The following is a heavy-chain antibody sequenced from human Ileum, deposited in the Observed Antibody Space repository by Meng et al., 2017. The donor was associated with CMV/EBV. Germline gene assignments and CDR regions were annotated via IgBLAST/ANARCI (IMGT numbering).Heavy chain of an antibody. CDR3: VRVALVTIEMGFDY. CDR2: IYRDGST. CDR1: GITVSSNY. V-gene: IGHV3-66*02. J-gene: IGHJ4*02. Sequence: CTASGITVSSNYMSWVRQSAGKGLEWVAIIYRDGSTYYADSLKGRFAISRDNSRNTVYLQMNNLNTEDTALYYCVRVALVTIEMGFDYWGQGALVTVSS. D-gene: IGHD2-21*02.